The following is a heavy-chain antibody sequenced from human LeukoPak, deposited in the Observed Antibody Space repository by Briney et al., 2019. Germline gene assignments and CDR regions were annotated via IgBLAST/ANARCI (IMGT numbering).Heavy chain of an antibody. D-gene: IGHD3-22*01. Sequence: PGASLRLSCAASGFTFSSYAMSWVRQAPGKGLEWVSAISGSGGSTYYADSVKGRFTISRDNSKNTLYLQMNSLRAEDTAVYYCAKEAISDYYDSSGYYATEYFQHWGQGTLVTVSS. J-gene: IGHJ1*01. CDR2: ISGSGGST. CDR3: AKEAISDYYDSSGYYATEYFQH. CDR1: GFTFSSYA. V-gene: IGHV3-23*01.